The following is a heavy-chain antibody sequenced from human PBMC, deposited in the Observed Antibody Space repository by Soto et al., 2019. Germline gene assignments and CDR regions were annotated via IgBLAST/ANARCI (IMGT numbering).Heavy chain of an antibody. CDR2: IIPIFGTA. V-gene: IGHV1-69*13. J-gene: IGHJ3*02. CDR3: ARVEMATIKGNAFDI. CDR1: GYTFTSSC. D-gene: IGHD5-12*01. Sequence: SVKVSCKASGYTFTSSCFSWVRQAPGQGLEWMGGIIPIFGTANCAQKFQGRVTITADESTSTAYMELSSLRSEDTAVYYCARVEMATIKGNAFDIWGQGTMVTVS.